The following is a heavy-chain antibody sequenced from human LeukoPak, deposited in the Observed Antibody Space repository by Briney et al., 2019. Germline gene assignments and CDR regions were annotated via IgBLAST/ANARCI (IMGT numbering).Heavy chain of an antibody. CDR1: GGSINSGAYY. CDR2: MYTSGST. Sequence: SETLSLTCTVSGGSINSGAYYWSWIRQPAGKGLEWIGRMYTSGSTNYDPSLKSRVTISRDTSKNQFSLRLSSVTAADTAVFFCARVRSSSWPNDAFDMWGQGTMVTVSS. V-gene: IGHV4-61*02. J-gene: IGHJ3*02. D-gene: IGHD6-13*01. CDR3: ARVRSSSWPNDAFDM.